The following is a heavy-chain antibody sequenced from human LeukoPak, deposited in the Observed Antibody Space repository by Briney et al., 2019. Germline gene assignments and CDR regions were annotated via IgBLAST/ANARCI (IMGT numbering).Heavy chain of an antibody. Sequence: GGSLRLSCTVSGFTVSSNSMSWVRQAPGKGLEWVSFIYSDNTHYSDFVKGRFTISRDNSKNTLYLQMNSLRAEDTAVYYCARRAGAYSHPYDYWGQGTLVTVSS. CDR2: IYSDNT. J-gene: IGHJ4*02. V-gene: IGHV3-53*01. CDR1: GFTVSSNS. D-gene: IGHD4/OR15-4a*01. CDR3: ARRAGAYSHPYDY.